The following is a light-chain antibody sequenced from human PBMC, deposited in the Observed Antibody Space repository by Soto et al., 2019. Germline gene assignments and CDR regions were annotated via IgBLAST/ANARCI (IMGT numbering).Light chain of an antibody. J-gene: IGKJ1*01. CDR1: RDISNS. CDR3: QQTSAFPRT. CDR2: GAS. V-gene: IGKV1-12*01. Sequence: DIQMTQSPASVSASVGDRLTIHCRASRDISNSLAWYQQTPGKAPKLLLRGASSLHRGVPSRFSGGGAGTEFTLTISSLQPEDFATYYCQQTSAFPRTFGQGTKV.